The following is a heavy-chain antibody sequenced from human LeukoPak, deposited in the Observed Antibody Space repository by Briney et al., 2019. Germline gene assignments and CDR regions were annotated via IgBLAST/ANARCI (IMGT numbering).Heavy chain of an antibody. Sequence: PSETLSLTCTVSGGSISSGGYYWSWIRQHPGKGLEWIGYIYYSGSTYYNPSLKSRVTISVDTSKNQFSLKLSSVTAADTAVYYCARSIVVVPAAILVPPEALFDPWGQGTLVTASS. D-gene: IGHD2-2*01. CDR2: IYYSGST. V-gene: IGHV4-31*03. CDR3: ARSIVVVPAAILVPPEALFDP. CDR1: GGSISSGGYY. J-gene: IGHJ5*02.